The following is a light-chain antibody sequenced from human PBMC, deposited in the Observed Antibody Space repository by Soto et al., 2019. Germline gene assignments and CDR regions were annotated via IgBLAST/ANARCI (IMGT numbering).Light chain of an antibody. CDR2: KAS. J-gene: IGKJ2*01. Sequence: DIQMTQSPSTLSASVGDRVTITCRASQSISDWLAWYQQKPGKDPNLLIYKASSLESGVPSRFSGSGSGTEFTLTISSVQPDDFAAYYCQQYKSDPYTFGQGTKLEIK. V-gene: IGKV1-5*03. CDR3: QQYKSDPYT. CDR1: QSISDW.